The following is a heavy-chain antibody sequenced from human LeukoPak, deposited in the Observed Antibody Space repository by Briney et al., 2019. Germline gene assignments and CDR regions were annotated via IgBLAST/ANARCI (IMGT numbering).Heavy chain of an antibody. CDR2: IIPIFGTT. Sequence: SMKVSCKASGGTFSSYAINWVRQAPGQGLEWMGGIIPIFGTTNYAQSFQGRVTLTADESTSTAYMELSSLRSEDTAVYYCAREGMPGKDAFDFWGQGTMVTVSS. CDR1: GGTFSSYA. J-gene: IGHJ3*01. D-gene: IGHD2-2*01. CDR3: AREGMPGKDAFDF. V-gene: IGHV1-69*01.